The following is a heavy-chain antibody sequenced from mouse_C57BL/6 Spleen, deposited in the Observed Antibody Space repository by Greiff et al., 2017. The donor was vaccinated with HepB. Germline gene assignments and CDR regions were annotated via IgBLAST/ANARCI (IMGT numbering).Heavy chain of an antibody. Sequence: EVKLVESEGGLVQPGSSMKLSCTASGFTFSDYYMAWVRQVPEKGLEWVANINYDGSSTYYLDSLKSRFIISRDNAKNILYLQMSSLKSEDTATYYCARSSGYYGNYLDYWGQGTTLTVSS. V-gene: IGHV5-16*01. CDR1: GFTFSDYY. J-gene: IGHJ2*01. CDR2: INYDGSST. D-gene: IGHD2-1*01. CDR3: ARSSGYYGNYLDY.